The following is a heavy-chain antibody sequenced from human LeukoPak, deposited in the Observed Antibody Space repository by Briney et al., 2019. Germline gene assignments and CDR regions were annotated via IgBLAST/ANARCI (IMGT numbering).Heavy chain of an antibody. CDR3: ARAYDSSGYCYTRDNWFDP. V-gene: IGHV3-30*03. CDR1: GFTFSSYD. CDR2: ISYDGSNK. J-gene: IGHJ5*02. Sequence: GGSLRLSCAASGFTFSSYDIHWVRQAPGKGLEWVAVISYDGSNKYYADSVKGRFTISRDNSKNTLYLQMNSLRAEDTAVYYCARAYDSSGYCYTRDNWFDPWGQGTLVTVSS. D-gene: IGHD3-22*01.